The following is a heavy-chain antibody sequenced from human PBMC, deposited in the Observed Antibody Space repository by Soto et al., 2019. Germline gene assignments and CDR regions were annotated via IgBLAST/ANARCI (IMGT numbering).Heavy chain of an antibody. CDR3: TRRPPLSYSGYDYVRDY. CDR2: IRSKANSYAT. J-gene: IGHJ4*02. D-gene: IGHD5-12*01. V-gene: IGHV3-73*01. CDR1: GFTFSGSA. Sequence: GGSLRLSCAASGFTFSGSAMHWVRQASGKGLEWVGRIRSKANSYATAYAASVKGRFTISRDDSKNTAYLQMNSLKTEDTAVYYCTRRPPLSYSGYDYVRDYWGQGTLVTVSS.